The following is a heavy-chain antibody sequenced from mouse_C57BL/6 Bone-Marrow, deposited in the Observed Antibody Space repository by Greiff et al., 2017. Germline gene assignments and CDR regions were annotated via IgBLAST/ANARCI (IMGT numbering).Heavy chain of an antibody. CDR3: AALWLRRRDYAMDY. V-gene: IGHV2-9*01. CDR2: IWGGGST. Sequence: VKLVESGPGLVAPSQSLSITCTVSGFSLTSYGVDWVRQPPGKGLEWLGVIWGGGSTNYNSALMSRLSISKDNSKSQVLLKMNSLQTDDTAIYYCAALWLRRRDYAMDYWGQGTSVTVSS. J-gene: IGHJ4*01. CDR1: GFSLTSYG. D-gene: IGHD2-2*01.